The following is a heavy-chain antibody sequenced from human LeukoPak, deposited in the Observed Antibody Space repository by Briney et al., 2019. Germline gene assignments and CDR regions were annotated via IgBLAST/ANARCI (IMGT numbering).Heavy chain of an antibody. V-gene: IGHV1-69*04. CDR1: GYTFTSYD. CDR2: IIPILGIA. CDR3: ARAGIAAAGIDY. J-gene: IGHJ4*02. Sequence: SVKVSRKASGYTFTSYDISWVRQAPGQGLEWMGRIIPILGIANYAQKFQGRVTITADKSTSTAYMELSSLRSEDTAVYYCARAGIAAAGIDYWGQGTLVTVSS. D-gene: IGHD6-13*01.